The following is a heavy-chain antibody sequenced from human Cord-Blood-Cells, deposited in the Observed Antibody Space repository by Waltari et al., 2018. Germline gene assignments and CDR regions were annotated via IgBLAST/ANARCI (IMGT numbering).Heavy chain of an antibody. CDR2: IKQDGSEK. D-gene: IGHD6-6*01. J-gene: IGHJ4*02. Sequence: EVQLVESGGGLVQPGGSLRLSCAASGFTFSSYWMSWVRQAPGKGLEWVVNIKQDGSEKYYVDSVKGRFTISRDNAKNSLYLQMNSLRAEDTAVYYCARDPYSSSFDYWGQGTLVTVSS. CDR3: ARDPYSSSFDY. V-gene: IGHV3-7*01. CDR1: GFTFSSYW.